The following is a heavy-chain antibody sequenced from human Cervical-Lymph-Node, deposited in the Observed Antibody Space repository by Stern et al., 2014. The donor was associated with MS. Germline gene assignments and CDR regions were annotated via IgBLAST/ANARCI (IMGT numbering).Heavy chain of an antibody. CDR3: ATPSSDYSYYYAMDV. V-gene: IGHV3-30*03. J-gene: IGHJ6*02. CDR1: GFTFSSYA. Sequence: VQLVESGGGVVRPGRSLRLSCATSGFTFSSYAMHWVRQAPGKGLEWVALISYDGNKKYYADSVKDRLTVTRDNSKNTLYLQLNSLRAEDTAVYYCATPSSDYSYYYAMDVWGQGTTVTVSS. D-gene: IGHD2-21*02. CDR2: ISYDGNKK.